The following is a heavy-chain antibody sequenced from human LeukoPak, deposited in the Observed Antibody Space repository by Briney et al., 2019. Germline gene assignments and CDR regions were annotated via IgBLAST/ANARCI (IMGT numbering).Heavy chain of an antibody. Sequence: GGSLRLSCTVSGFTVSSNSMSWVRQAPGKGLEWVSAISGSGGSTYYADSVKGRFTISRDNSKNTLYLQMNSLRAEDTAVYYCAKEGYYYGSGSLEYYFDYWGQGTLVTVSS. CDR1: GFTVSSNS. CDR2: ISGSGGST. CDR3: AKEGYYYGSGSLEYYFDY. V-gene: IGHV3-23*01. J-gene: IGHJ4*02. D-gene: IGHD3-10*01.